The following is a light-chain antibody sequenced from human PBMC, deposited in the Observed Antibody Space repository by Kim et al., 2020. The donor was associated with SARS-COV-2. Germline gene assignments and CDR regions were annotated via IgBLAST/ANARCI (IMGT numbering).Light chain of an antibody. CDR1: SGSIASNY. Sequence: GDTVTISCTRYSGSIASNYVQWYHPRPGSAPTTVLSQDHQRPSGVPDRFSGSIYSASNTASLTISELQREDEAHYYCQSFVITKQVVGGGISLTVL. CDR3: QSFVITKQV. V-gene: IGLV6-57*03. J-gene: IGLJ3*02. CDR2: QDH.